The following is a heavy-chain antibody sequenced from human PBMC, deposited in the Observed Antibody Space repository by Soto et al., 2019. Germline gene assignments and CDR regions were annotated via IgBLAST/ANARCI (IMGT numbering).Heavy chain of an antibody. Sequence: GASLKISCKGSGYSFTSYWIGWVRQMPGKGLEWMGIIYPGDSDTRYSPSFQGQVTISADKSTSTAYMELSSLRSDDTAVYYCAREAKPPMIIGFMAYYFDYWGQGTQVTVSS. J-gene: IGHJ4*02. CDR3: AREAKPPMIIGFMAYYFDY. CDR1: GYSFTSYW. D-gene: IGHD3-22*01. V-gene: IGHV5-51*01. CDR2: IYPGDSDT.